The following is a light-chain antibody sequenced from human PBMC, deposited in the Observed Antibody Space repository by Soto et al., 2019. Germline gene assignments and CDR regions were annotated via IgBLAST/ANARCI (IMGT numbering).Light chain of an antibody. CDR1: SSDVGSYDH. V-gene: IGLV2-14*01. CDR3: TSYTARRLYV. Sequence: QSALTQPASVSGSPGQSITISCSGTSSDVGSYDHVAWYQQFPGKTPKLMIYEVSNRPSGVSSRFSGSKSGNTASLTISGLQAEDEGDYYCTSYTARRLYVFGSGTRVTVL. CDR2: EVS. J-gene: IGLJ1*01.